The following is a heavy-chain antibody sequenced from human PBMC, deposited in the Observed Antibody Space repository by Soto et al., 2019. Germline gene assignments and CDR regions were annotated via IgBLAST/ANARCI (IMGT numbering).Heavy chain of an antibody. J-gene: IGHJ4*02. CDR1: GGSVSGYH. CDR3: ARAHGVVAAGIADY. Sequence: TSETLSLTCNVSGGSVSGYHWSWIRQPPGKGLEWIGYIYHSGSTYHNPSLKSRVTISVDRSKNQFSLKLSSVTAADTAVYYCARAHGVVAAGIADYWGQGTLVTVSS. CDR2: IYHSGST. V-gene: IGHV4-59*02. D-gene: IGHD6-13*01.